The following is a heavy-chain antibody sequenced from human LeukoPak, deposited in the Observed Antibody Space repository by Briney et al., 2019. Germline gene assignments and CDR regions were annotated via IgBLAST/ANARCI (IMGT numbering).Heavy chain of an antibody. V-gene: IGHV3-7*01. D-gene: IGHD3-10*01. Sequence: PRGSLRLSCAASGFTFSSYWMSWVRQAPGKGLEWVANIKQDGSEKYYVDSVKGRFTISRDNAKNSLYLQMNSLRAEDTAVYYCARDNSYGYGRSAFDIWGQGTMVTVSS. CDR1: GFTFSSYW. CDR3: ARDNSYGYGRSAFDI. CDR2: IKQDGSEK. J-gene: IGHJ3*02.